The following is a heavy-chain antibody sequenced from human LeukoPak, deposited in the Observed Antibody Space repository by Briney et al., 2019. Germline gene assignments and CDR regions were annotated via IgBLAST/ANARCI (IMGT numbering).Heavy chain of an antibody. V-gene: IGHV3-74*01. CDR2: INSDGSST. Sequence: GGSLRLSCAASGFTFSSYWMRWVRQAPGKGLVWVSRINSDGSSTSYADSVKGRFTISRDNAKNTLYLQMNSLRAEDTAVYYCARDGEKSGYFDDWGQGTLVTVSS. CDR3: ARDGEKSGYFDD. CDR1: GFTFSSYW. J-gene: IGHJ4*02. D-gene: IGHD2-15*01.